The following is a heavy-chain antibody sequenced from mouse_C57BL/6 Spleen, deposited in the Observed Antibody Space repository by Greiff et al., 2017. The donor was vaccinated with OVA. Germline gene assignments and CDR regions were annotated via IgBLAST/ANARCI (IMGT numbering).Heavy chain of an antibody. Sequence: QVQLKESGAELVKPGASVKISCKASGYAFSSYWMNWVKQRPGKGLEWIGQIYPGDGDTNYNGKFKGKATLTADKSSSTAYMQLSSLTSEDSAVYFCARSDYGSSYDAMDYWGQGTSVTVSS. J-gene: IGHJ4*01. CDR1: GYAFSSYW. CDR2: IYPGDGDT. V-gene: IGHV1-80*01. CDR3: ARSDYGSSYDAMDY. D-gene: IGHD1-1*01.